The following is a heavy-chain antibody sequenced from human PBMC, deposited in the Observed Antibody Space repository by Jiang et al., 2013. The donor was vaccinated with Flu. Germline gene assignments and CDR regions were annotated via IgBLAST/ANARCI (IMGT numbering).Heavy chain of an antibody. V-gene: IGHV1-3*01. CDR3: ATTRWEYGSGRVRYGMDV. CDR2: INAGNGNT. J-gene: IGHJ6*02. CDR1: GYTFTSYA. D-gene: IGHD3-10*01. Sequence: GAEVKKPGASVKVSCKASGYTFTSYAMHWVRQAPGQRLEWMGWINAGNGNTKYSQKFQGRVTITRDTSASTAYMELSSLRSEDTAVYYCATTRWEYGSGRVRYGMDVWGQGTTVTVSS.